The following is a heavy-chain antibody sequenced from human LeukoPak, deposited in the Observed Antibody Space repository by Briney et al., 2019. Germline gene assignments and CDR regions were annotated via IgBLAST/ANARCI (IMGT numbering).Heavy chain of an antibody. J-gene: IGHJ4*02. CDR1: GYTFTSYG. V-gene: IGHV1-18*01. CDR3: ARGSPYGDGANYFDY. Sequence: ASVKVSCKASGYTFTSYGISWVRQAPGQGLEWMGWISAYNGNTNYAQKLQGRVTMTADTSTSTAYMELRSLRSDDTAVYYCARGSPYGDGANYFDYWGQGTLVTVSS. D-gene: IGHD4-17*01. CDR2: ISAYNGNT.